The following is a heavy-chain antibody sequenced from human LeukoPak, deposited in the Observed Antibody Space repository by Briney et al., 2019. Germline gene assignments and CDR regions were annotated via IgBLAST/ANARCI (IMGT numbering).Heavy chain of an antibody. CDR1: GGSISSSSYY. J-gene: IGHJ2*01. CDR3: ARVVGYSSSWYEAQYWYFDL. CDR2: IYYSGST. Sequence: SETLSLTCTVSGGSISSSSYYWGWIRQPPGKGLEWIGSIYYSGSTYYSPSLKSRVTMSVDTSKNQFSLKLSSVTAADTAVYYCARVVGYSSSWYEAQYWYFDLWGRGTLVTVSS. D-gene: IGHD6-13*01. V-gene: IGHV4-39*07.